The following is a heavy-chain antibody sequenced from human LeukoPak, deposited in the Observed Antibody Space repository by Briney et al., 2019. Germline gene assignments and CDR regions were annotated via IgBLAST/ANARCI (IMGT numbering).Heavy chain of an antibody. Sequence: ASVKVSCKASGYTFTGYYMHWVRQAPGQGLEWMGRINPNSGGTNYAQKFQGRVTMTRDTSISTAYMELSRLRSDDTAAYYCARWVAGVVYYYYGMDVWGQGTTVTVSS. CDR1: GYTFTGYY. CDR2: INPNSGGT. V-gene: IGHV1-2*06. J-gene: IGHJ6*02. CDR3: ARWVAGVVYYYYGMDV. D-gene: IGHD2-15*01.